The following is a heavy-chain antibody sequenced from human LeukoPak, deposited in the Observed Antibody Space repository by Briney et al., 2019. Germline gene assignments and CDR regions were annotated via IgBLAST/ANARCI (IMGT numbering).Heavy chain of an antibody. V-gene: IGHV3-23*01. CDR3: AKSWDTVTRGRTYFDY. J-gene: IGHJ4*02. CDR1: GFTFSTYA. D-gene: IGHD4-17*01. Sequence: GGSLRLSCAASGFTFSTYAMSWVRQAPGKGLEWVSTISGSGGSTYYADSVKGRFTISRDNSKNMLYLQMNSLRVEDTAVYYCAKSWDTVTRGRTYFDYWGQGTLVTVSS. CDR2: ISGSGGST.